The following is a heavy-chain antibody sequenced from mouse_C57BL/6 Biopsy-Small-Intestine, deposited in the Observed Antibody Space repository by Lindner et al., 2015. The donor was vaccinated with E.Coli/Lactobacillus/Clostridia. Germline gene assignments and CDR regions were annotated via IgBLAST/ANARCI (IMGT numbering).Heavy chain of an antibody. CDR2: FYPGSGSM. CDR3: ARHATNWDY. V-gene: IGHV1-62-2*01. CDR1: GYTFTDYT. Sequence: VQLQESGAELVKPGASVKLSCRASGYTFTDYTIHWVKQRSGQGLEWIGWFYPGSGSMRYNEKFKDKATLTADQSSSTVYLELTRLTSEDSAVYFCARHATNWDYWGQGTTLTVSS. D-gene: IGHD4-1*01. J-gene: IGHJ2*01.